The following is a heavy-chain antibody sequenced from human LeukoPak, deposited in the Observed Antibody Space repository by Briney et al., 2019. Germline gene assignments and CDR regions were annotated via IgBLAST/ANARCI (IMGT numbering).Heavy chain of an antibody. CDR3: ARSSLLWFGELSDAVDY. Sequence: SVKVSCKASGGTFSSYAISWVRQAPGQGLEWMGRIIPIFGTANYAQKFQGRVTITTDESTSTAYMELSSLRSEDTAVYYCARSSLLWFGELSDAVDYWGQGTLVTVSS. CDR2: IIPIFGTA. CDR1: GGTFSSYA. J-gene: IGHJ4*02. D-gene: IGHD3-10*01. V-gene: IGHV1-69*05.